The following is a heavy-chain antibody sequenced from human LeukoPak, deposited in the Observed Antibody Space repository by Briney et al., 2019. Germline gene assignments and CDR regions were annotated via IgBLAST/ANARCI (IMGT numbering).Heavy chain of an antibody. CDR3: ARGNYYDSSGFS. CDR2: INHSGST. Sequence: SETLSLTCAVYGGSFSCYYWSWIRQPPGKGLEWIGEINHSGSTNYNPSLKRRVTISVDTSKNQFSLKLSSVTAADTAVYYCARGNYYDSSGFSWGQGTLVTVSS. D-gene: IGHD3-22*01. J-gene: IGHJ4*02. V-gene: IGHV4-34*01. CDR1: GGSFSCYY.